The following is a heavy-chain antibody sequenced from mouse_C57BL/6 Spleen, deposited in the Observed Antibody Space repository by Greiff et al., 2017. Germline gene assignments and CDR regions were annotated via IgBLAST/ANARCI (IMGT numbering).Heavy chain of an antibody. CDR2: ISYDGSN. V-gene: IGHV3-6*01. Sequence: EVQLQESGPGLVKPSQSLSLTCSVTGYSITSGYYWNWIRQFPGNKLEWMGYISYDGSNNYNPSLKNRISITRDTSKNQFFLKLNSVTTEDTATYYWARGWYGNYPFAYWGQGTLVTVSA. J-gene: IGHJ3*01. CDR1: GYSITSGYY. CDR3: ARGWYGNYPFAY. D-gene: IGHD2-10*02.